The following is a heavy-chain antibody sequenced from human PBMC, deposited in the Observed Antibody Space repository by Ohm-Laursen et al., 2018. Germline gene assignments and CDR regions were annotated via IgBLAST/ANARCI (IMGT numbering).Heavy chain of an antibody. CDR2: IWYDGSNK. CDR3: ATPGVTSGGFDY. Sequence: SLRLSCTASGFTFSSYGMHWVRQAPGKGLEWVAVIWYDGSNKYYADSVKGRFTISRDNSKNTLYLQMNSLRAEDTAVYYCATPGVTSGGFDYWGQGTLVTVSS. J-gene: IGHJ4*02. V-gene: IGHV3-33*01. D-gene: IGHD4-17*01. CDR1: GFTFSSYG.